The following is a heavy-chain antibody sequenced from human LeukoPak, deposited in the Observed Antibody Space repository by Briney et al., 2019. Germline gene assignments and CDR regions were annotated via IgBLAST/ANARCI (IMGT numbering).Heavy chain of an antibody. Sequence: GGSLRLSCAASGFTFDDYAMHWVRQAPGKGLEWVSLISGDGGSTYYADSVKGQFTISRDNSKNSLYLQMNSLRTEDTALYYCAKAYYDSSGYYGSDYWGQGTLVTVSS. D-gene: IGHD3-22*01. CDR3: AKAYYDSSGYYGSDY. CDR2: ISGDGGST. V-gene: IGHV3-43*02. J-gene: IGHJ4*02. CDR1: GFTFDDYA.